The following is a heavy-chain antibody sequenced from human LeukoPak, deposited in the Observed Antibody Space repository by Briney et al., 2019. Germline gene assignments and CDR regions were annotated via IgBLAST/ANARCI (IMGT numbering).Heavy chain of an antibody. D-gene: IGHD3-22*01. J-gene: IGHJ4*02. V-gene: IGHV4-4*07. CDR3: ARGSSSGYLGRYFDY. Sequence: SETLSLTCTVSGGSISSYYWSWIRQPAGKGLEWIGRIYTSGSTNYNPSLKSRVTMSVDTSKNQFSLKLSSVTAADTAVYYCARGSSSGYLGRYFDYWGQGTLVTVSS. CDR1: GGSISSYY. CDR2: IYTSGST.